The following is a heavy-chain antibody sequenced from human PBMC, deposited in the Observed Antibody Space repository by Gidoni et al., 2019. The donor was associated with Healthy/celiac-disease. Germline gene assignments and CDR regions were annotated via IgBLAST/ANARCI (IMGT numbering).Heavy chain of an antibody. D-gene: IGHD2-2*01. V-gene: IGHV4-4*02. CDR2: IYHSGST. J-gene: IGHJ6*02. Sequence: QVQLQESGPGLVKPSGTLSLTCAVSGGSISSSNWWSWVRQPPGKGLEWIGEIYHSGSTNYNPSLKSRVTISVDKSKNQFSLKLSSVTAADTAVYYCARYIVVVPAASSSRRNYYYYGMDVWGQGTTVTVSS. CDR3: ARYIVVVPAASSSRRNYYYYGMDV. CDR1: GGSISSSNW.